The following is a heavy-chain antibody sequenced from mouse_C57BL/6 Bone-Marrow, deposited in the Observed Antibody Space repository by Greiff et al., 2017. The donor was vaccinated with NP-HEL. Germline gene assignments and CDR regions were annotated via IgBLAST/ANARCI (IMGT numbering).Heavy chain of an antibody. Sequence: VQLQQSGPELVKPGASVKISCKASGYAFSSSWMNWVKQRPGKGLEWIGRIYPGDGDTNYNGKFKGKATLTADKSSSTAYMQLSSLTSEDSAVYYCARSSITTVVDYYAMDYWGQGTSVTVSS. D-gene: IGHD1-1*01. CDR3: ARSSITTVVDYYAMDY. J-gene: IGHJ4*01. CDR1: GYAFSSSW. CDR2: IYPGDGDT. V-gene: IGHV1-82*01.